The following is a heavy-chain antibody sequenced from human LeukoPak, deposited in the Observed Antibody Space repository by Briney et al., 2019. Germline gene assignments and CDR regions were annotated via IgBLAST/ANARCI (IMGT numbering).Heavy chain of an antibody. CDR1: GYTFTSYA. V-gene: IGHV1-18*01. D-gene: IGHD1-26*01. J-gene: IGHJ4*02. CDR2: ISAYNGNT. Sequence: ASVKVSCKASGYTFTSYAMNWVRQAPGQGLEWMGWISAYNGNTNYAQKLQGRVTMTTDTSTSTAYMELRSLRSDDTAVYYCARVILGIVGATPFDYWGQGTLVTVSS. CDR3: ARVILGIVGATPFDY.